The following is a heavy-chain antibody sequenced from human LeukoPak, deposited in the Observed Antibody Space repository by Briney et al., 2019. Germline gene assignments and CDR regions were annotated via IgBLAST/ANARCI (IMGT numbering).Heavy chain of an antibody. CDR1: GYSFTSYW. J-gene: IGHJ3*02. Sequence: GESLKISCKGSGYSFTSYWIDWVRQMPGKGLEWMGIIYPGDSDTRYSPSFQGQVTISADKSISTAYLQWSSLKASDTAMYYCASKGVVTATSYAFDIWGQGTMVTVSS. CDR3: ASKGVVTATSYAFDI. V-gene: IGHV5-51*01. D-gene: IGHD2-21*02. CDR2: IYPGDSDT.